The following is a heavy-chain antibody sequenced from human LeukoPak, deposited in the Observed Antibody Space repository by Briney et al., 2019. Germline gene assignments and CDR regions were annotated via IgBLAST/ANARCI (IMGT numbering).Heavy chain of an antibody. CDR1: GFTFSSYW. CDR3: ARDRGDFWSGYPHDAFDI. V-gene: IGHV3-7*01. D-gene: IGHD3-3*01. J-gene: IGHJ3*02. CDR2: IKQDGSEK. Sequence: GSLRLSCVASGFTFSSYWMTWVRQAPGKGLEWVANIKQDGSEKYYVDSVKGRFTISRDNAKNSLYLQMNSLRAEDTAVYYCARDRGDFWSGYPHDAFDIWGQGTMVTVSS.